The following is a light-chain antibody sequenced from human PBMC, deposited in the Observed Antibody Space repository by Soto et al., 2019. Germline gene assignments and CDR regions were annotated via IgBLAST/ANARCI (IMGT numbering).Light chain of an antibody. CDR2: GAS. CDR1: QSVSSNN. J-gene: IGKJ3*01. V-gene: IGKV3-20*01. CDR3: QQYGRSPFT. Sequence: EIVLTQPPGTLSLSPGERATLSCRASQSVSSNNLAWYQQRPGQAPRVVIYGASTRVTGIPERFSGSGSGTDFTLTISRLEPEDFAVYYCQQYGRSPFTFGPGTKVDIK.